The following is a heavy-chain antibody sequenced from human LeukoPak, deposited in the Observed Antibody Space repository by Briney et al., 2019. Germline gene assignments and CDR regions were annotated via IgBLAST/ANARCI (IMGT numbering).Heavy chain of an antibody. D-gene: IGHD5-18*01. Sequence: GGSLRLSCVVSGFGFSNSYMTWIRQTPGKGLESLAYISGDGRDIYYADSVKGRFTISRDNSKNTLFLQMNSLRAEDTAVYYCARGSAFSYSFTGRERTKSRLDYWGQGTLVTVSS. CDR2: ISGDGRDI. CDR1: GFGFSNSY. J-gene: IGHJ4*02. CDR3: ARGSAFSYSFTGRERTKSRLDY. V-gene: IGHV3-11*04.